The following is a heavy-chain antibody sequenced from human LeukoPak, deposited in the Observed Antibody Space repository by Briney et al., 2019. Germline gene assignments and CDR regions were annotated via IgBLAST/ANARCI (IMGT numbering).Heavy chain of an antibody. CDR3: TTLQGTMVRGVIITHFDY. V-gene: IGHV3-15*01. CDR1: GFTFSNAW. D-gene: IGHD3-10*01. J-gene: IGHJ4*02. CDR2: IKSKTDGGTT. Sequence: GGSLRLSCAASGFTFSNAWMSRVRQAPGKGLEWVGRIKSKTDGGTTDYAAPVKGRFTISRDDSKNTLYLQMNSLKTEDTAVYYCTTLQGTMVRGVIITHFDYWGQGTLVTVSS.